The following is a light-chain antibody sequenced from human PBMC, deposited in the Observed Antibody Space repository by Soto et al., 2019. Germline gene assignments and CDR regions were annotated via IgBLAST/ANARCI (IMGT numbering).Light chain of an antibody. CDR1: SSDVGAYNY. CDR3: FSYTTSSTYV. J-gene: IGLJ1*01. V-gene: IGLV2-14*03. Sequence: QSVLTQPASVSGSPGQSITISCTGTSSDVGAYNYVSWYQQLPGKAPKLMIYDVSNRPSGVSNRFSGSKSGNTASLTISGLQAEDETDYYCFSYTTSSTYVFGPGTKVTVL. CDR2: DVS.